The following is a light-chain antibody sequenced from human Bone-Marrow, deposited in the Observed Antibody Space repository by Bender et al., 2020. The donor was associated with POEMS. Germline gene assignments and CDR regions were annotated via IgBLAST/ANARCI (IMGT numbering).Light chain of an antibody. Sequence: QSVLTQPPSASGTPGQRVTISCSGGSSNIGAHAVNWYQHLPGTAPKLLIYSSHRRPSEVPDRFSGSRSGTSASLAISGLQSEDEADDYCAVWDDSLNGWVCGGGTKLTVL. CDR1: SSNIGAHA. V-gene: IGLV1-44*01. CDR2: SSH. J-gene: IGLJ3*02. CDR3: AVWDDSLNGWV.